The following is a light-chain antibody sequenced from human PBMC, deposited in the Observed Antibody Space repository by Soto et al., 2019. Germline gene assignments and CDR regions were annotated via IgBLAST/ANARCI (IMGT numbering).Light chain of an antibody. J-gene: IGKJ2*02. V-gene: IGKV3-20*01. CDR1: QSVSSSY. Sequence: EIVLTQSPGTLSLSPGERATLSCRASQSVSSSYLAWYQQKPGQAPRLLIYGASGRATGIPDRFSGSGSGTDFTLTISRLEPEDFAVYYCQQYGSSLRTFGQGTKLEIK. CDR3: QQYGSSLRT. CDR2: GAS.